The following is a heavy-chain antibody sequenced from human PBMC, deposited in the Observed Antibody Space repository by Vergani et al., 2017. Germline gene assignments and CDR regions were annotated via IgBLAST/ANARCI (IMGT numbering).Heavy chain of an antibody. Sequence: QLQLQESGPGLVKPSETLSLTCTVSGGSISSSSYYWGWIRQPPGKGLEWIGSIYYSGSTYYNPSLKSRVTISVDTSKNQFSLKLSPVTAADTAVYYCARRNSAAAGSPFDPWGQGTLVTVSS. CDR3: ARRNSAAAGSPFDP. CDR1: GGSISSSSYY. V-gene: IGHV4-39*01. D-gene: IGHD6-13*01. CDR2: IYYSGST. J-gene: IGHJ5*02.